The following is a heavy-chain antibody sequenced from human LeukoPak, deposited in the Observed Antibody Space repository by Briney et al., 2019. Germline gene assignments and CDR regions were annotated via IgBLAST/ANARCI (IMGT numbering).Heavy chain of an antibody. CDR1: GFTVSSNY. Sequence: GGSLRLSCAASGFTVSSNYMSWVRQAPGKGLEWVSVIYSGGSTYYADSVKGRFTISRDNSKNTLYLQMNSLRAEDTAVYYCARLAMVRGVIMFDYWGQGTLVTVSS. CDR2: IYSGGST. V-gene: IGHV3-66*01. CDR3: ARLAMVRGVIMFDY. J-gene: IGHJ4*02. D-gene: IGHD3-10*01.